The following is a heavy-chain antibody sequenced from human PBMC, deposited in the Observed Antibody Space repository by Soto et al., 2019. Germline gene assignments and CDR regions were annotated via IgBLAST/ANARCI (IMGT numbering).Heavy chain of an antibody. CDR2: ISGSGGST. CDR1: EFTFGTYA. CDR3: VKDPYDLHPFTY. Sequence: GFLRLCRADSEFTFGTYAMSWVRQVPGKGLEWVSAISGSGGSTYYADSVKGRFTISRDNSKNTLYLQMNSLRAEDTAVYYCVKDPYDLHPFTYWGLGTLVTVSS. D-gene: IGHD3-3*01. J-gene: IGHJ4*02. V-gene: IGHV3-23*01.